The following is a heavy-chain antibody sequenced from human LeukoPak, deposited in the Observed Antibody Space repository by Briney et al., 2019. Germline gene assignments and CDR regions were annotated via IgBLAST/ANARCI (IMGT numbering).Heavy chain of an antibody. Sequence: PSETLSLTCAVYGGSFSGYYWSWIRQPPGKGLEWIGESNHSGSTNHNPSLKSRVTISVDTSKNQFSLKLSSVTAADTAVYYCARGPLYSSSSVGWFDPWGQGTLVTVSS. CDR2: SNHSGST. V-gene: IGHV4-34*01. CDR1: GGSFSGYY. D-gene: IGHD6-6*01. CDR3: ARGPLYSSSSVGWFDP. J-gene: IGHJ5*02.